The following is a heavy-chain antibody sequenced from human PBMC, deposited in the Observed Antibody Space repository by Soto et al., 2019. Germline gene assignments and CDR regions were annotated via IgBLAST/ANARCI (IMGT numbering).Heavy chain of an antibody. V-gene: IGHV1-8*01. Sequence: ASVKVSCKASGYTFTSYDINWVRQATGQGLEWMGWMNPNSGNTGYAQKFQGRVTMTRNTSISTAYMELSSLRSEDTAVYYCASPMGAVDHYYGMDVWGQGTRVTVSS. D-gene: IGHD3-16*01. CDR1: GYTFTSYD. CDR3: ASPMGAVDHYYGMDV. J-gene: IGHJ6*02. CDR2: MNPNSGNT.